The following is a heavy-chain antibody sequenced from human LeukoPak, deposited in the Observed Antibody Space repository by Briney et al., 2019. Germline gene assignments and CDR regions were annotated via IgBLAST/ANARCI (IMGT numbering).Heavy chain of an antibody. Sequence: TGGSLRLSCAASGFTFSSYSMNWVRQAPGKGLEWVSYISSSSSTIYYADSVKGRFTISRDNAKNSLYLQMNSLRAEDTAVYYCARDAEYYYDSSGYYYDVFVWGQGTLVTVSS. D-gene: IGHD3-22*01. V-gene: IGHV3-48*01. CDR2: ISSSSSTI. CDR1: GFTFSSYS. CDR3: ARDAEYYYDSSGYYYDVFV. J-gene: IGHJ4*02.